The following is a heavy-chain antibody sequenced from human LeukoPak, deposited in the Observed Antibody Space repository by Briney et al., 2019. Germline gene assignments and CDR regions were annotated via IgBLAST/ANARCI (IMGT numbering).Heavy chain of an antibody. CDR2: IYYSGST. D-gene: IGHD3-3*01. CDR1: GGSISSYY. CDR3: ARDERVLSRVFDI. V-gene: IGHV4-59*12. J-gene: IGHJ3*02. Sequence: SETLSLTCTVSGGSISSYYWSWIRQPPGKGLEWIGYIYYSGSTNYNPSLKSRVTISVDTSKNQFSLKLSSVTAADTAIYYCARDERVLSRVFDIWGQGTMVTVSS.